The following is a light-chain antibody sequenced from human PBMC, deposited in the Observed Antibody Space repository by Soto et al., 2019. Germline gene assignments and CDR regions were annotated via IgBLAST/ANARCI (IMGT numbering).Light chain of an antibody. CDR3: QSYDGSRSVVV. CDR1: SSNIGAGND. CDR2: ANN. Sequence: QAVLAQPPSVAGAPGQRVTISCTGSSSNIGAGNDVHWYQQLPGTTPRLPIYANNRRPSGVPDRFSGSRSGTSASLAITGLQTEDEADYYCQSYDGSRSVVVFGGGTKVTVL. V-gene: IGLV1-40*01. J-gene: IGLJ2*01.